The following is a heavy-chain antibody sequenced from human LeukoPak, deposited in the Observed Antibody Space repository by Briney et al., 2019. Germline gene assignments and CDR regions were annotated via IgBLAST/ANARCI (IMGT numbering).Heavy chain of an antibody. CDR2: IYYSGST. Sequence: KSSETLSLTCTVSGGSISSYYWSWIRQPPGKGLEWIGYIYYSGSTNYNPSLKSRVTMSVDTSKKQFSLKLSSVTAADTAVYYCAGSSREPYYIDYWGQGTLVTVSS. V-gene: IGHV4-59*01. D-gene: IGHD6-13*01. J-gene: IGHJ4*02. CDR3: AGSSREPYYIDY. CDR1: GGSISSYY.